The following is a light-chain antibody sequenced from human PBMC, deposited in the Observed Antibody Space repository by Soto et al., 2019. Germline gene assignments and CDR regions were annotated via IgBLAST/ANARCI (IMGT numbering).Light chain of an antibody. J-gene: IGKJ2*01. V-gene: IGKV3-15*01. CDR1: QSVSSK. CDR2: DAS. Sequence: EIVMTQSPATLSVSPGERATLSCRASQSVSSKLAWYQQKPGQPPRLLIFDASARASGVPARFSGSGSGTEFILTISGLQSEDFAVYYCQQYGSSPYTFGQGTKVEIK. CDR3: QQYGSSPYT.